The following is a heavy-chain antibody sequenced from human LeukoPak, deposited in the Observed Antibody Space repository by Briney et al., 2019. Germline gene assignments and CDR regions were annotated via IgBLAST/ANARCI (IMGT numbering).Heavy chain of an antibody. D-gene: IGHD3-22*01. J-gene: IGHJ5*02. Sequence: PSETLSLTCTVSGGSISSGDYYWSWIRQPPGKGLEWIGYIYYSGSTSYNPSLKSRVTISVDTSKSQFSLKLSSVTAADTAVYYCARVLSFYVSSGLQNWFDPWGQGTLVTVSS. CDR2: IYYSGST. CDR3: ARVLSFYVSSGLQNWFDP. V-gene: IGHV4-30-4*01. CDR1: GGSISSGDYY.